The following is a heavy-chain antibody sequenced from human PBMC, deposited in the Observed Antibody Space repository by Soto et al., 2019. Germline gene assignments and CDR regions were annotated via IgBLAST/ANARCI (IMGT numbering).Heavy chain of an antibody. CDR3: ARLRTTDPYFDY. V-gene: IGHV4-59*08. CDR1: GGSIGSYY. D-gene: IGHD4-17*01. Sequence: QVQLQESGPGLVKPSETLSLTCTVSGGSIGSYYWSWIRQPPDKGLEWIGYSDHRGRSNYNPSLKARVAISVDTSKKQFSLKLNSVTAADTAVYYCARLRTTDPYFDYWGQGTLVVVPP. CDR2: SDHRGRS. J-gene: IGHJ4*02.